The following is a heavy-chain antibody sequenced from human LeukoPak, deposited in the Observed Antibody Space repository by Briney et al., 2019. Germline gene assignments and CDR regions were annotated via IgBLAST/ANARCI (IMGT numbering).Heavy chain of an antibody. V-gene: IGHV1-18*01. Sequence: GASVKVSCKASGYTFTSYGISWVRQAPGQGLEWMGWISAYNGNTNYAQKLQGRVTMTTDTSTSTAYMELRSLRSDDTAVYYCAGAPLYCGGDCWFDPWGQGTLVTVSS. D-gene: IGHD2-21*02. CDR2: ISAYNGNT. CDR1: GYTFTSYG. J-gene: IGHJ5*02. CDR3: AGAPLYCGGDCWFDP.